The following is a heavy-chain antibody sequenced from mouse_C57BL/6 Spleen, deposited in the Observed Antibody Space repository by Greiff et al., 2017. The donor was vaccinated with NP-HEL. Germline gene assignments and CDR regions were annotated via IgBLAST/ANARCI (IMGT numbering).Heavy chain of an antibody. CDR1: GYSFTSYY. V-gene: IGHV1-66*01. CDR3: ARRNYYGRVGYAMDY. D-gene: IGHD1-1*01. J-gene: IGHJ4*01. CDR2: IYPGSGNT. Sequence: QVQLQQSGPELVKPGASVKISCKASGYSFTSYYIHWVKQRPGQGLEWIGWIYPGSGNTKYNEQFKGKATLQADTSSSTAYMQLISLTSEDSAVYYCARRNYYGRVGYAMDYWGQGTSVTVSS.